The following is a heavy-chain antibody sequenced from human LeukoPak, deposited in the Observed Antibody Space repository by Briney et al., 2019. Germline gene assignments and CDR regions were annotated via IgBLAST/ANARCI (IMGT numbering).Heavy chain of an antibody. Sequence: GGSLRLSCAASGFTFSSSWVHWVRQAPGKGLVWVSRINSDGSYTTYADSVKGRFTISRDNAKNTLYLQMNSLRAEDTAVYYCATYGSGYLYYWGQGTLVTVSS. CDR3: ATYGSGYLYY. CDR2: INSDGSYT. CDR1: GFTFSSSW. D-gene: IGHD3-3*01. V-gene: IGHV3-74*01. J-gene: IGHJ4*02.